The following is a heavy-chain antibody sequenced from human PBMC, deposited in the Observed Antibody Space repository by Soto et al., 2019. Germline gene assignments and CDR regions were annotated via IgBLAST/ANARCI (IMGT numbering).Heavy chain of an antibody. Sequence: QVQLVQSGAEVKKPGASVKVSCKASGYTFPNYGITWVRQAPGQGLEWMGWISAYKTNIKYGQKFQGIVTLTSDTSTSTAYMELRSLRSDDTAIYYCARDLDGSGAYYTDFWGQGTLVTVSS. CDR1: GYTFPNYG. CDR2: ISAYKTNI. CDR3: ARDLDGSGAYYTDF. V-gene: IGHV1-18*01. J-gene: IGHJ4*02. D-gene: IGHD3-10*01.